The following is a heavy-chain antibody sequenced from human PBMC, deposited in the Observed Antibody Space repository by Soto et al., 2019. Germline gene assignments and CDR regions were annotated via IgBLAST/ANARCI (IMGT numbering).Heavy chain of an antibody. CDR1: GFTFSSYA. CDR2: ISGSGGST. D-gene: IGHD6-6*01. J-gene: IGHJ6*02. Sequence: EVQLLESGGGLVQPGGSLRLSCAASGFTFSSYAMSWVRQAPGKGLEWVSAISGSGGSTYYADSVKGRFTISRDNSKNTLHLQMNSLRAEDTAVYYCANTLEYYYGMDVWGQGTTVTVSS. V-gene: IGHV3-23*01. CDR3: ANTLEYYYGMDV.